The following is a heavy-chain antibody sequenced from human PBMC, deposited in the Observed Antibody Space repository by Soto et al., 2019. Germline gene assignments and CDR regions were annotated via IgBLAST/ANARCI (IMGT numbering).Heavy chain of an antibody. CDR2: INPNSGGT. V-gene: IGHV1-2*04. CDR3: ARSRYYDSSGYYSA. Sequence: ASVKVSFKASGYTFTGYYMHWLRQAPGQGLEWMGWINPNSGGTNYAQKFQGWVTMTRDTSISTAYMELSRLRSDDTAVYYCARSRYYDSSGYYSAWGQGTLVTVSS. D-gene: IGHD3-22*01. J-gene: IGHJ5*02. CDR1: GYTFTGYY.